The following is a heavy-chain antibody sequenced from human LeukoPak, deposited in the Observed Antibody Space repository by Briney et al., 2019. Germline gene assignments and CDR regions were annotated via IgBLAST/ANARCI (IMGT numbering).Heavy chain of an antibody. CDR2: IRSKTDNYAT. CDR3: AGHGTFTNYYYTMDV. J-gene: IGHJ6*02. CDR1: GFTFGGFA. Sequence: GGSLKLSCGTSGFTFGGFAMHWVRQASGKGLEWVGRIRSKTDNYATSYAASVKGRFTISRDDSKNTAYLQMNSLEIEDTAVYFCAGHGTFTNYYYTMDVWGQGTTVTVSS. V-gene: IGHV3-73*01. D-gene: IGHD2-8*01.